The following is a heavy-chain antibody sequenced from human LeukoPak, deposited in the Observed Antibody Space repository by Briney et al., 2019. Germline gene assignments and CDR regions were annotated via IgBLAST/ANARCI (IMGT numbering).Heavy chain of an antibody. J-gene: IGHJ3*02. CDR3: ATTPDAFDI. CDR1: GGSVSSGSYY. V-gene: IGHV4-39*01. Sequence: PSETLSLTCTVSGGSVSSGSYYRSWIRQPPGKGLEWIGSIYYSGSTYYNPSLKSRVTISVDTSKNQFSLKLSSVTAADTAVYYCATTPDAFDIWGQGTMVTVSS. D-gene: IGHD1-1*01. CDR2: IYYSGST.